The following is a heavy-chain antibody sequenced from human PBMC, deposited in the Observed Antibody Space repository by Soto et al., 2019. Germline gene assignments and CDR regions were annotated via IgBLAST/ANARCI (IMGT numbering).Heavy chain of an antibody. D-gene: IGHD3-10*01. Sequence: SETLSLTCAVSGVSLTSGNWWTWVRQSPQRGLEYIGEIFHDGTANYYPSFERRVAMSVDTSRNQLSLKLTSVTAADTAVYFCARLVYDTRLNYMYFDFWGPGTLVTVSS. CDR2: IFHDGTA. CDR3: ARLVYDTRLNYMYFDF. V-gene: IGHV4-4*02. J-gene: IGHJ4*02. CDR1: GVSLTSGNW.